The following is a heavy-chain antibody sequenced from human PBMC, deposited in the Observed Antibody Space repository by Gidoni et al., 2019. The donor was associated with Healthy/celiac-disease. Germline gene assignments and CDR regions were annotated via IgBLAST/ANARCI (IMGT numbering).Heavy chain of an antibody. CDR2: ISYDGSNK. Sequence: QVQLVESGGGVVQPGRSLRLSCAASGFTFSSYGMHWVRQAPGKGLEWVAVISYDGSNKYYADSVKGRFTISRDNSKNTLYLQMNSLRAEDTAVYYCAKDLLDTAMVIRYLAYYYYYGMDVWGQGTTVTVSS. CDR1: GFTFSSYG. J-gene: IGHJ6*02. D-gene: IGHD5-18*01. V-gene: IGHV3-30*18. CDR3: AKDLLDTAMVIRYLAYYYYYGMDV.